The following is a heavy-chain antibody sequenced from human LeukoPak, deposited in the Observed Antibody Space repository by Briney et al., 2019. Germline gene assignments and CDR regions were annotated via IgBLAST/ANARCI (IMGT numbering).Heavy chain of an antibody. Sequence: ASVKVSCKASGYTFTNYPMHWVRQAPGQRLEWMGWINAGNGNTKYSQEFQGRVTITRDTSTSTAYMELRSLRSDDTAVYYCARGPLRLYSYDSSANYFRWFDPWGQGTLVTVSS. CDR1: GYTFTNYP. V-gene: IGHV1-3*01. CDR2: INAGNGNT. D-gene: IGHD3-22*01. CDR3: ARGPLRLYSYDSSANYFRWFDP. J-gene: IGHJ5*02.